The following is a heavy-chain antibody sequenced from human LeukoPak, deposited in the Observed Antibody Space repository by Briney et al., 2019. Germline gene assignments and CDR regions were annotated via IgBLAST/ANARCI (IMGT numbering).Heavy chain of an antibody. CDR2: INHSGST. CDR1: GGSFSGYY. Sequence: SETPSLTCAVYGGSFSGYYWSWIRQPPGKGLEWIGEINHSGSTNYNPPLKSRVTISVDTSKNQFSLKLSSVTAADTAVYYCARVRAVATIRYNWFDPWGQGTLVTVSS. CDR3: ARVRAVATIRYNWFDP. J-gene: IGHJ5*02. V-gene: IGHV4-34*01. D-gene: IGHD5-12*01.